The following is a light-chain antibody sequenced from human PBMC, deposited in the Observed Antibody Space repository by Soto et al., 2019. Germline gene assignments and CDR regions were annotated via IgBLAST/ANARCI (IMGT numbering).Light chain of an antibody. Sequence: DIVLTQSPGTLSFSPGERATLSCRTSESVGSNLAWYQQEPGQAPRLLIYGASTRATGIPARFSGSGSGTEFTLTISSLQSEDFTVYYCQHYNNWVGTFGGGTKVDIK. CDR3: QHYNNWVGT. J-gene: IGKJ4*01. V-gene: IGKV3-15*01. CDR1: ESVGSN. CDR2: GAS.